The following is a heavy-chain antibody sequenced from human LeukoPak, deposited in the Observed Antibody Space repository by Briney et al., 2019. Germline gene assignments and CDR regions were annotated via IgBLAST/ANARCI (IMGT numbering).Heavy chain of an antibody. V-gene: IGHV4-4*02. CDR1: GGSISSSNW. D-gene: IGHD3-10*01. J-gene: IGHJ6*03. CDR2: IYHSGST. Sequence: PSETLSLTCAVSGGSISSSNWWSWVRQPPGKGLEWIGEIYHSGSTNYNPSLKSRVTISVDTSKNQFSLKLSSVTAADTAVYYCARQARGYYGSGSYYKPQSSYYMDVWGKGTTVTISS. CDR3: ARQARGYYGSGSYYKPQSSYYMDV.